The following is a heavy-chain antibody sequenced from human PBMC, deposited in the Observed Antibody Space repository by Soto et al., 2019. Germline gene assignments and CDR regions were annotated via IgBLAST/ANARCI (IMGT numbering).Heavy chain of an antibody. CDR3: ARLGAYYQAMDS. Sequence: SETLSLTCTVSDGSLSPNDWSWVRQSPGKGLEWIGYIYYAGTTTYNPSLKSRITISLDTSQNEVSLKLSSVTAADTAVYYCARLGAYYQAMDSWGRGTQVTVSS. CDR2: IYYAGTT. CDR1: DGSLSPND. J-gene: IGHJ4*02. D-gene: IGHD3-22*01. V-gene: IGHV4-59*08.